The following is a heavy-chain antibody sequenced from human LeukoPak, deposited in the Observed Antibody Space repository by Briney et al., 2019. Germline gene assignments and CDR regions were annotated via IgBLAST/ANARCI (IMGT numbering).Heavy chain of an antibody. V-gene: IGHV1-2*02. J-gene: IGHJ4*02. Sequence: ASVKVSCKASGYTFTGYYMHWARQAPGQGLEWMGWINPNSGGTNYAQKFQGRVTMTRDTSISTAYMELSRLRSDDTAVYYCARVTYGDYYFDYWGQGTLVTVSS. D-gene: IGHD4-17*01. CDR3: ARVTYGDYYFDY. CDR2: INPNSGGT. CDR1: GYTFTGYY.